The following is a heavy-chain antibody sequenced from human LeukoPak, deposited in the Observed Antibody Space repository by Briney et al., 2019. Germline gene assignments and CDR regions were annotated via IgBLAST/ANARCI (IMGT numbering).Heavy chain of an antibody. V-gene: IGHV3-48*03. CDR3: ARGLVGYSYGYY. D-gene: IGHD5-18*01. J-gene: IGHJ4*02. CDR2: ISSSGSTI. CDR1: GFTFRSYA. Sequence: GGSLRLSCAASGFTFRSYAMNWVRQAPGKGLEWVSYISSSGSTIYYADSVKGRFTISRDNAKNSLYLQMNSLRTGDTAVYYCARGLVGYSYGYYWGQGTLVTVSS.